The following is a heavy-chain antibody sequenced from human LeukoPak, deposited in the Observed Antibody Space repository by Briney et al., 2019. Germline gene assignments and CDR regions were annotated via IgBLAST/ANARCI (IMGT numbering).Heavy chain of an antibody. CDR3: ARRFPQDIVVVVAATYGMDV. J-gene: IGHJ6*02. CDR2: IIPILGIA. D-gene: IGHD2-15*01. CDR1: GGTFSSYA. Sequence: SVKVSCKASGGTFSSYAISWARQAPGQGLEWMGRIIPILGIANYAQKFQGRVTITADKSTSTAYMELSSLRSEDTAVYYCARRFPQDIVVVVAATYGMDVWGQGTTVTVSS. V-gene: IGHV1-69*04.